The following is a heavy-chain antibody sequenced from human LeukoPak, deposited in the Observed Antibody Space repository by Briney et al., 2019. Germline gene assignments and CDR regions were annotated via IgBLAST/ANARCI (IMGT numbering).Heavy chain of an antibody. Sequence: PSETLSLTCSFSGDSISTYYWGWIRQPPGKGLEWIGSIYYSGSTYYNPSLKSRVTISVDTSKNQFSLKLSSVTAADTAVYYCARRPGGYCSSTSCYFFDYWGQGTLVTVSS. CDR2: IYYSGST. J-gene: IGHJ4*02. V-gene: IGHV4-39*01. CDR1: GDSISTYY. D-gene: IGHD2-2*01. CDR3: ARRPGGYCSSTSCYFFDY.